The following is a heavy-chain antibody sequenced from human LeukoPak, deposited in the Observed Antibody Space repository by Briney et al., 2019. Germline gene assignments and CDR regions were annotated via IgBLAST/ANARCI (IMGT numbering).Heavy chain of an antibody. D-gene: IGHD3-22*01. CDR1: GFTFSSYA. CDR3: ANRYFNYYDSSGYFDY. CDR2: ISGSGGST. J-gene: IGHJ4*02. V-gene: IGHV3-23*01. Sequence: GSLRLSCAASGFTFSSYAMSWVRQAPGKGLEWVSAISGSGGSTYYADSVKGRFTISRDNSKNTLYLQMNSLRAEDTAVYYCANRYFNYYDSSGYFDYWGQGTLVTVSS.